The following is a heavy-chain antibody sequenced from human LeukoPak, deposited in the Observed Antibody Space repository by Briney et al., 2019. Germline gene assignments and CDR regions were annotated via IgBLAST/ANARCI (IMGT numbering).Heavy chain of an antibody. Sequence: PSETLSLTCTVSGGSISSSSYYWGWIRQPPGKGLEWIGSIYYSGSTYYNPSLKSRVTISVDRSKNQFSLKLSSVTAADTAVYYCARDKGYDLYYFDYWGQGTLVTVSS. D-gene: IGHD3-3*01. CDR1: GGSISSSSYY. CDR2: IYYSGST. J-gene: IGHJ4*02. CDR3: ARDKGYDLYYFDY. V-gene: IGHV4-39*07.